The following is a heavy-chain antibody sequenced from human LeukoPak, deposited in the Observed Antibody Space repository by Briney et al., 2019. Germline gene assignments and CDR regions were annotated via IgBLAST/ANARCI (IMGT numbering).Heavy chain of an antibody. D-gene: IGHD5-12*01. J-gene: IGHJ4*02. CDR1: GGSISSGGYY. V-gene: IGHV4-31*03. CDR2: IYYSGST. Sequence: SQTLPLTCTVSGGSISSGGYYWSWIRQHPGKGLEWIGYIYYSGSTYYNPSLKSRVTISVDTSKNQFSLKLSPVTAADTAVYYCAGATPFKIDYWGQGTLVTVSS. CDR3: AGATPFKIDY.